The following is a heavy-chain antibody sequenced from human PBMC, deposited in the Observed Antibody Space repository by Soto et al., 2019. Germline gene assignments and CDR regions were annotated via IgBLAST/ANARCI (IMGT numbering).Heavy chain of an antibody. J-gene: IGHJ3*02. Sequence: GGSLRLSCAASGFTFSSYAMSWVRQAPGKGLEWVSAISGSGGSTYYADSVKGRFTISRDNSKNTLYLQMNSLRAEDTAVYYCAKDHPTNAYGTGDAFDIWGQGTMVTVSS. CDR1: GFTFSSYA. CDR2: ISGSGGST. V-gene: IGHV3-23*01. CDR3: AKDHPTNAYGTGDAFDI. D-gene: IGHD3-16*01.